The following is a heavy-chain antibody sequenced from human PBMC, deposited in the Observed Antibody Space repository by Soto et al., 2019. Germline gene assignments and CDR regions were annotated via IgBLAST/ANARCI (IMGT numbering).Heavy chain of an antibody. CDR3: AIERMWEPLPY. Sequence: VQLVQSGGEVKKPGASVKVSCKASGYTFSNYGITWVRQATGQGLEWMGWISGYNRNTNYAQKFEDRVTTTTDTTTSTAYMELKGVTSDDTAVYFCAIERMWEPLPYWGQGTLVTVSS. CDR2: ISGYNRNT. CDR1: GYTFSNYG. V-gene: IGHV1-18*01. D-gene: IGHD1-26*01. J-gene: IGHJ4*02.